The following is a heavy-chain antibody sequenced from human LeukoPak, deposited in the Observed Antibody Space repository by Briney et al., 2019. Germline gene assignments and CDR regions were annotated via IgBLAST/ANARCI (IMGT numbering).Heavy chain of an antibody. D-gene: IGHD3-22*01. CDR3: AREYYYDSSGYKGHYFDY. CDR2: ISAYNGNT. V-gene: IGHV1-18*01. Sequence: ASVKVSCKASGYTFTSYGISWVRQAPGQGLEWMGWISAYNGNTNYAQKLQGRVTMTTDTSTSTAYMELRSLRSDDTAVYYCAREYYYDSSGYKGHYFDYWGQGTLVTVSS. J-gene: IGHJ4*02. CDR1: GYTFTSYG.